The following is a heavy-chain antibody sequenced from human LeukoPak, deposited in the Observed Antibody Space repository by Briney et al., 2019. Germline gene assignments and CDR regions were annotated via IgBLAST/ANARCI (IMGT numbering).Heavy chain of an antibody. CDR2: ISGSGGST. D-gene: IGHD3-9*01. J-gene: IGHJ4*02. V-gene: IGHV3-23*01. CDR3: AKRTVRDILTGYSNY. Sequence: GGSLRLSCAASGFTFSSYAMSWVRQAPGKGLEWVSAISGSGGSTYYADSVKGRFTISRDNSKNTLYLQMTRLRAEDTAVYYCAKRTVRDILTGYSNYWGQGTLVTVSS. CDR1: GFTFSSYA.